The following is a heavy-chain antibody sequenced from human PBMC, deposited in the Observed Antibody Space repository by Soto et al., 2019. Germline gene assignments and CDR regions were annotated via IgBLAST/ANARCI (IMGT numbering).Heavy chain of an antibody. CDR3: ARVLQYYDILTGYYKYYYYYGMDV. CDR2: INHSGST. V-gene: IGHV4-34*01. Sequence: SETLSLTCAVYGGSFSCYYWSWIRQPPEKGLEWIGEINHSGSTNYNPSLKSRVTISVDTSKNQFSLKLSSVTAADTAVYYCARVLQYYDILTGYYKYYYYYGMDVWDQGTTVTVSS. J-gene: IGHJ6*02. D-gene: IGHD3-9*01. CDR1: GGSFSCYY.